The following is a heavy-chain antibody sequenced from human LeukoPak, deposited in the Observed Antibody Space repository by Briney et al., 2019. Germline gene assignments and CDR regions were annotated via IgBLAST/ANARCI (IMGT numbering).Heavy chain of an antibody. J-gene: IGHJ5*02. CDR3: ARLVSFYYYGSGSYPYSWFDP. D-gene: IGHD3-10*01. CDR1: GGPFSGDY. Sequence: SETLSLTCAVYGGPFSGDYWSWIRHAPGKGLEWIGEINHRGSNNYNPSLKSRVTISVDTSKNQFSLKLSSVTAADTAVYYCARLVSFYYYGSGSYPYSWFDPWGQGTLVTVSS. V-gene: IGHV4-34*01. CDR2: INHRGSN.